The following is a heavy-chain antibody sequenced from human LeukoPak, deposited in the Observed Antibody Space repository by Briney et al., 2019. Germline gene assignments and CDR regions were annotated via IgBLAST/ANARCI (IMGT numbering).Heavy chain of an antibody. Sequence: GGSLRLPCAGSGFTFSTFAMTWVRQAPGKGLEWLSSITGSSSTTYYADSVKGRFSISRDNSRNTLYLHMNTLRADDTAVYYCGRDPNGDYVGAFEFWGQGTTVTVSS. J-gene: IGHJ3*01. CDR1: GFTFSTFA. V-gene: IGHV3-23*01. D-gene: IGHD4-17*01. CDR2: ITGSSSTT. CDR3: GRDPNGDYVGAFEF.